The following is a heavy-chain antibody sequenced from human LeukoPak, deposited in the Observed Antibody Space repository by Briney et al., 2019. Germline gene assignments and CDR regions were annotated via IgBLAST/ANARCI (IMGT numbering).Heavy chain of an antibody. J-gene: IGHJ1*01. V-gene: IGHV4-30-2*01. CDR2: IYHSGST. D-gene: IGHD6-13*01. Sequence: SETLSLTCTVSGGSISSGGYYWSWIRQPPGKGLEWIGYIYHSGSTYYNPSLKGRVTISVDRSKNQFSLKLSSVTAADTAVYYCATPAAGPGAEYSLYWGQGTLVIVSS. CDR3: ATPAAGPGAEYSLY. CDR1: GGSISSGGYY.